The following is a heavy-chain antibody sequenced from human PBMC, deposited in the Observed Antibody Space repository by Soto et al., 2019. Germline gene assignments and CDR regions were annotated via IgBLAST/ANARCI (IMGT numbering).Heavy chain of an antibody. V-gene: IGHV1-8*01. CDR1: GYTFTSYD. J-gene: IGHJ5*02. CDR3: ARTNDIVVVPALNWFDP. Sequence: ASVKVSWKASGYTFTSYDINWVRQATGQGLEWMGWMNPNSGNTGYAQKFQGRVTMTRNTSISTAYMELSSLRSEDTAVYYCARTNDIVVVPALNWFDPWGQGTLVTVSS. CDR2: MNPNSGNT. D-gene: IGHD2-2*01.